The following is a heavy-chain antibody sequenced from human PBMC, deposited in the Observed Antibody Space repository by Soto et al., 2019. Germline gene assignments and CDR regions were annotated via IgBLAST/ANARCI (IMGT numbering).Heavy chain of an antibody. D-gene: IGHD5-12*01. CDR3: ARADGYNFLVLASQRAGMDV. V-gene: IGHV3-11*01. CDR2: ISSSGSTI. CDR1: GFTFSDYY. J-gene: IGHJ6*02. Sequence: PGGSLRLSCAASGFTFSDYYMSWIRQAPGKGLEWVSYISSSGSTIYYADSVKGRFTISRDNAKNSLYLQMNSLRAEDTAVYYCARADGYNFLVLASQRAGMDVWGQGTTVTVSS.